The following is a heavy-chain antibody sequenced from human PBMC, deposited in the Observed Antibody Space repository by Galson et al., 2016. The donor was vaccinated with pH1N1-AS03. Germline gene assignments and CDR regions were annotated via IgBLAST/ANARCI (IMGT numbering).Heavy chain of an antibody. Sequence: LRLSCAASGFTFTGYYMTWIRQAPGKGLELISYISSRGSTKYYADSVKGRFAISRDDTKKSVYLQMDRLRVEDTAVYYCARDWGFSWTSRPTFDFWGQGTMVAVSA. CDR2: ISSRGSTK. CDR1: GFTFTGYY. CDR3: ARDWGFSWTSRPTFDF. J-gene: IGHJ3*01. V-gene: IGHV3-11*01. D-gene: IGHD6-13*01.